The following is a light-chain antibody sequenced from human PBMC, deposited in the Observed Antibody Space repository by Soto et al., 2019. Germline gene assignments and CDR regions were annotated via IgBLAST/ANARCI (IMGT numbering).Light chain of an antibody. CDR2: DVS. CDR1: SSDVGGSNY. V-gene: IGLV2-14*03. J-gene: IGLJ1*01. Sequence: QSALTQPASVSGSPGQSITISCTGTSSDVGGSNYVSWYQQHPGKAPKLMIYDVSNRPSGVSNPFSGSKSGNTASLTIYGLQAEDEPVSYCGSYSSSSTLYVFGTGTKVTVL. CDR3: GSYSSSSTLYV.